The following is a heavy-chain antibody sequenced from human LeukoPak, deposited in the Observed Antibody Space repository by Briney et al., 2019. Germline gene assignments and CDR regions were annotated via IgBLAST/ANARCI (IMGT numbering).Heavy chain of an antibody. V-gene: IGHV4-30-2*01. Sequence: SQTLSLTCTVSGGSISSGGDYWSWIRQPPGKGLEWIGYIYHSGSTYSNPTLKSRLTISVDTSKNQISLNLTSVTAADAAVYYCARDLGYDGFDWAPGGQGTLVTVSS. CDR3: ARDLGYDGFDWAP. D-gene: IGHD5-12*01. CDR1: GGSISSGGDY. J-gene: IGHJ5*02. CDR2: IYHSGST.